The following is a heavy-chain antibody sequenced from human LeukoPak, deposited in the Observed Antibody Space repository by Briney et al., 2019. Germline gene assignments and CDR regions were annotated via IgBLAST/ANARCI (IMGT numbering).Heavy chain of an antibody. J-gene: IGHJ6*03. V-gene: IGHV4-59*01. CDR3: AGSYGYNVYYYYYMDV. CDR1: GGSISSYY. Sequence: SETLSLTFPVSGGSISSYYWSWIRQPPGQGLGWIGYIYYSGSTNYNPSLKSRVTISLDTSKNQFSLKLSSVTAADTAVYYCAGSYGYNVYYYYYMDVWGKGTTVTVSS. D-gene: IGHD5-18*01. CDR2: IYYSGST.